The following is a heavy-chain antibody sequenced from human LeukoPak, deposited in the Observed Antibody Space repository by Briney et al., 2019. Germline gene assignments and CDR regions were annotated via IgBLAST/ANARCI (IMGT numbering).Heavy chain of an antibody. CDR1: GFTFTSYW. CDR2: IRYDGSDK. J-gene: IGHJ5*01. D-gene: IGHD5-18*01. CDR3: AKDHSSNWFDS. Sequence: GGSLRLSCAASGFTFTSYWIHWVRQAPGKGLEWVAFIRYDGSDKYYADSVKGRFTISRDKSKSTLYLYMNSLRAEDTAVYYCAKDHSSNWFDSWGQGILLTVSS. V-gene: IGHV3-30*02.